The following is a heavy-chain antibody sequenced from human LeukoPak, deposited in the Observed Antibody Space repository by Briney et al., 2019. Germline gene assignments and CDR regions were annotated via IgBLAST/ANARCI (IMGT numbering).Heavy chain of an antibody. J-gene: IGHJ4*02. CDR3: ARDPLWTGWTEGFDY. Sequence: GASVKVSCKASGGTFSSYAISWVRQAPGQGLEWMGGIIPIFGTANYAQKFQGRVTITADESTSTAYMELSSLRSEDTAVYYCARDPLWTGWTEGFDYWGQGTLVTVSS. CDR2: IIPIFGTA. V-gene: IGHV1-69*01. D-gene: IGHD3/OR15-3a*01. CDR1: GGTFSSYA.